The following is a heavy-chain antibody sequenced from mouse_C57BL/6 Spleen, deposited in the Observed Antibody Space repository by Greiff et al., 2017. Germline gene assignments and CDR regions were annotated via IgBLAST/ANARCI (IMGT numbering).Heavy chain of an antibody. CDR3: ARSTMVTTLLGY. D-gene: IGHD2-1*01. CDR2: INPSSGYT. Sequence: VKLMESGAELARPGASVKMSCKASGYTFTSYTMHWVKQRPGQGLEWIGYINPSSGYTKYNQKFKDKATLTADKSSSTAYMQLSSLTSDDSAVYYCARSTMVTTLLGYWGQGTTLTVSS. V-gene: IGHV1-4*01. CDR1: GYTFTSYT. J-gene: IGHJ2*01.